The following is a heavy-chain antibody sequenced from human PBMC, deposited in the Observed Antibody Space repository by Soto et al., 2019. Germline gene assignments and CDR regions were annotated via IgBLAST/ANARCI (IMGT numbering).Heavy chain of an antibody. CDR1: GFTFSSYS. CDR2: ISSSSSTI. CDR3: ARYYMVGATDLFDY. J-gene: IGHJ4*02. Sequence: EVQLVESGGGLVQPGGSLRLSCAASGFTFSSYSMNWVRQAPGKGLEWVSYISSSSSTIYYADSVKGRFTISRDNAKNSLYLQMNSLRDEDAAVYYCARYYMVGATDLFDYWGQGTLVTVSS. D-gene: IGHD1-26*01. V-gene: IGHV3-48*02.